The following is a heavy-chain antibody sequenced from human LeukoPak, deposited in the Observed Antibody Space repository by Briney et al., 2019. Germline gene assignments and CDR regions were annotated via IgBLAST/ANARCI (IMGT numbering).Heavy chain of an antibody. V-gene: IGHV3-7*01. CDR3: VKQAGVY. D-gene: IGHD6-19*01. J-gene: IGHJ4*02. CDR1: GFTISNLW. Sequence: GGSLRLSCAASGFTISNLWMTWVRQAPGKGLECVANIKGDGSEKNYVDSVKGRFTISRDDAKNSLYLQMNSLRAEDTAVYYCVKQAGVYWGQGALVTVSS. CDR2: IKGDGSEK.